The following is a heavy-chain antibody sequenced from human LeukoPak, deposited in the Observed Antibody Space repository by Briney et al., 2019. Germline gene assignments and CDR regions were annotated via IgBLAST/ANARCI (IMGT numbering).Heavy chain of an antibody. CDR2: INPDSGGT. J-gene: IGHJ4*02. CDR1: GYTFTSYG. CDR3: ARVGESYDMDYFDN. D-gene: IGHD3-9*01. Sequence: PAASVKVSCKASGYTFTSYGISWVRQAPGQGLEWMGRINPDSGGTNYAQKFQGRVTMTRDTSIRSVYMELNRLTSDDSAVYYCARVGESYDMDYFDNWGQGTLVTVSS. V-gene: IGHV1-2*06.